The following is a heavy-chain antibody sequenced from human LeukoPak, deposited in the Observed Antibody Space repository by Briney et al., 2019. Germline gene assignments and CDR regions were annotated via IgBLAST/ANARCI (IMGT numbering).Heavy chain of an antibody. CDR2: ISTSSSTI. Sequence: GGSERLSCAASGFTFSSYSMNWVRQAPGKGLEWVSYISTSSSTIYYADSVKGRFTISRDDAKNSLYLQMNSLRDEDTAVYYCAREATYSGSHPFDYWGPGSLSSVSS. CDR1: GFTFSSYS. CDR3: AREATYSGSHPFDY. V-gene: IGHV3-48*02. D-gene: IGHD1-26*01. J-gene: IGHJ4*02.